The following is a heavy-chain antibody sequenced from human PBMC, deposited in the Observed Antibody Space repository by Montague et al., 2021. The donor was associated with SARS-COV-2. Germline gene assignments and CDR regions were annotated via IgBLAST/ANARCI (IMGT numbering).Heavy chain of an antibody. CDR2: IDWDDDK. V-gene: IGHV2-70*11. J-gene: IGHJ6*02. Sequence: PALVKPTQTLTLTCTFSGFSLSTSGMCVSWIRQPPGKALELLARIDWDDDKYYSTPLKTRLTISKDTSKNQVVLTMTNMDPVDTATYYCARADHRDRSRHYCGMDVWGQGTPVTVSS. D-gene: IGHD6-13*01. CDR3: ARADHRDRSRHYCGMDV. CDR1: GFSLSTSGMC.